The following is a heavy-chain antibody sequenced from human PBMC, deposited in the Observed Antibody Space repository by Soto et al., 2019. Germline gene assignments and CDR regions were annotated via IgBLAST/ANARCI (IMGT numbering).Heavy chain of an antibody. V-gene: IGHV3-23*01. J-gene: IGHJ4*02. Sequence: PGGSLRLSCAASGFTFSNYAVSWVRQAPGKGLEWVSAISGSGGSTYYADSVKGRFTISRDNSKNTLYLQMNSLRAEDTAVYYCAKSASSWSSLVFRRSNSHFDYWGQGTLVTVSS. CDR1: GFTFSNYA. CDR3: AKSASSWSSLVFRRSNSHFDY. D-gene: IGHD6-13*01. CDR2: ISGSGGST.